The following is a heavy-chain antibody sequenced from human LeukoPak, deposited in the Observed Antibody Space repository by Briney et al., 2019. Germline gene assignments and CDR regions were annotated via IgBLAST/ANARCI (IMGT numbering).Heavy chain of an antibody. V-gene: IGHV3-7*01. Sequence: GGSLRLSCAASGFTFSSYAMSWVRQAPGKGLEWVANIKQDGSEKYYVDSVKGRFTISRDNAKNSLYLQMNSLRAGDTAVYYCVREGVSSSWNNWYFDLWGRGTLVTVSS. CDR1: GFTFSSYA. J-gene: IGHJ2*01. CDR2: IKQDGSEK. CDR3: VREGVSSSWNNWYFDL. D-gene: IGHD6-13*01.